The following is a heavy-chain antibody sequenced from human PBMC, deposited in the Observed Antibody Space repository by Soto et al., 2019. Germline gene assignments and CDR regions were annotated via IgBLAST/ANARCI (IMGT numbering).Heavy chain of an antibody. V-gene: IGHV6-1*01. CDR2: TYYRSKWYN. CDR1: GDSVSSNSAA. D-gene: IGHD4-17*01. Sequence: SPTLSLTCAISGDSVSSNSAAWNWIRQSPSRGLEWLGRTYYRSKWYNDYAVSVKSRITINPDTSKNQFSLQLNSVTPEDTAVYYCARDGDYGDKYRDYYFDYWGQGTLVTVSS. J-gene: IGHJ4*02. CDR3: ARDGDYGDKYRDYYFDY.